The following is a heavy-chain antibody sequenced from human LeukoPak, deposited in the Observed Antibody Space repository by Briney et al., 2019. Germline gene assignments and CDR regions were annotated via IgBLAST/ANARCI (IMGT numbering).Heavy chain of an antibody. CDR2: IYYSGST. CDR3: ARDSGFPGYFDL. V-gene: IGHV4-59*01. CDR1: GGSISSYY. D-gene: IGHD6-25*01. J-gene: IGHJ2*01. Sequence: PSETLSLTCTVSGGSISSYYWSWIRQPPGKGLDWIGYIYYSGSTNCNPSLKSRVTISVDTSKNQFSLKLSSVTAADTAVYYCARDSGFPGYFDLWGRGTLVTVSS.